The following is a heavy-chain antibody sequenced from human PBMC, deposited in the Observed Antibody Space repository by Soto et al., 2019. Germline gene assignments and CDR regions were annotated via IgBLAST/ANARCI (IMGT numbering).Heavy chain of an antibody. D-gene: IGHD6-13*01. J-gene: IGHJ6*02. CDR2: ISYDGSNK. CDR1: GFTFSSYA. Sequence: QVQLVESGGGVVQPGRSLRLSCAASGFTFSSYAMHWVRQAPGKGLEWVAVISYDGSNKYYADSVKGRFTISRDNSKNTLYLQMNSPRAEDTAVYYCARDIALQHYYYYGMDVWGQGTTVTVSS. CDR3: ARDIALQHYYYYGMDV. V-gene: IGHV3-30-3*01.